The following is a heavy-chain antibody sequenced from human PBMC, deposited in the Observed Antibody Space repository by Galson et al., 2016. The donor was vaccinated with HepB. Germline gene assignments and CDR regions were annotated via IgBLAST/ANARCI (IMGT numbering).Heavy chain of an antibody. CDR3: AKIHLRFLASLPPTDYFDY. J-gene: IGHJ4*02. Sequence: SLRLSCAVSGVTFSSYGMHWVRQAPGKGLEWVATISYDGNDKYYTDSVKGRFTISRENSRSTLYLDMTRLRTEDTAVYYCAKIHLRFLASLPPTDYFDYWGQGTLVTVSS. CDR1: GVTFSSYG. D-gene: IGHD3-3*01. CDR2: ISYDGNDK. V-gene: IGHV3-30*18.